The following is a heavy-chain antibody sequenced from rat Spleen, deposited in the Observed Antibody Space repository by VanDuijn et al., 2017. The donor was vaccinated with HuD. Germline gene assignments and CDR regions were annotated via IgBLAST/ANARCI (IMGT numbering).Heavy chain of an antibody. CDR2: ISYDGGST. J-gene: IGHJ2*01. CDR1: GFTFSDYY. CDR3: ARLDTYVFDY. D-gene: IGHD2-1*01. V-gene: IGHV5-20*01. Sequence: EVQLAESGGGLVQPGRSLKLSCAASGFTFSDYYMAWVRQAPTKGLEWVASISYDGGSTYYRDSVKGRFTISRDNAKNTQYLQMDSLRSEDTATYYCARLDTYVFDYWGQGVMVTVSS.